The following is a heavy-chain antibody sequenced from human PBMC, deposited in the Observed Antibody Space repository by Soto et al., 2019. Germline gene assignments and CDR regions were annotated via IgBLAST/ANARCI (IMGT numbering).Heavy chain of an antibody. D-gene: IGHD6-13*01. Sequence: QVQLVQSGAEVKKPGASVKVSCKTSGYTFIGYYLHWVRQAPGQGLEWMGWVNPHTGGTHYAQKFEGRVTMTRDTSTYTAYMELSALKFDDTVTYFCARVMAYEQQLVPFDYWGQGTLVTVSS. CDR3: ARVMAYEQQLVPFDY. V-gene: IGHV1-2*02. J-gene: IGHJ4*02. CDR2: VNPHTGGT. CDR1: GYTFIGYY.